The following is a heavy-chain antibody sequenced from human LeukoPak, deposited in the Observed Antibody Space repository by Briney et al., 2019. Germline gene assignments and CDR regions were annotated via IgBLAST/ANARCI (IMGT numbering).Heavy chain of an antibody. CDR2: IYYTGST. V-gene: IGHV4-39*07. J-gene: IGHJ3*02. CDR3: ARGKARIQLWSSVLDAFDI. Sequence: SETLSLTCTVSGGSISSSSYYWGWIRQPPGKGLEWIGSIYYTGSTYYNPSLKSRVTISVDTSKNQFSLKLSSVTAADTAVYYCARGKARIQLWSSVLDAFDIWGQGTMVTVSS. D-gene: IGHD5-18*01. CDR1: GGSISSSSYY.